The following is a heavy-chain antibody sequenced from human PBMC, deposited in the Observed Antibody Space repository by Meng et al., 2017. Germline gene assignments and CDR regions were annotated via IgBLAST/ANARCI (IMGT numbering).Heavy chain of an antibody. Sequence: GESLKISCKGSGYSLTSYWIGWVRQMPGKGLEWMGIIYPGDSDTRYSPSFQGQVTISADKSISTAYLQWSSLKASDTAMYYCARDSGSYLQLRLDAFDIWGQGTMVTVSS. CDR1: GYSLTSYW. J-gene: IGHJ3*02. V-gene: IGHV5-51*01. CDR2: IYPGDSDT. D-gene: IGHD1-26*01. CDR3: ARDSGSYLQLRLDAFDI.